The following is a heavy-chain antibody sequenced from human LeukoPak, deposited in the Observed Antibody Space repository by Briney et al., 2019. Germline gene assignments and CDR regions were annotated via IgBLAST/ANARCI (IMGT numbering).Heavy chain of an antibody. CDR3: ARSPAYQDSRGYFLH. CDR1: GYTFTSYS. D-gene: IGHD3-22*01. V-gene: IGHV1-18*01. CDR2: ISAYNGNT. J-gene: IGHJ4*02. Sequence: ASVKVSCKASGYTFTSYSINWVRQAPGQGLEWMGWISAYNGNTKYAQKLQGRVTMTTDTSTSTAYMELRSLRSDDTAVYYCARSPAYQDSRGYFLHWGQGTLVTVSS.